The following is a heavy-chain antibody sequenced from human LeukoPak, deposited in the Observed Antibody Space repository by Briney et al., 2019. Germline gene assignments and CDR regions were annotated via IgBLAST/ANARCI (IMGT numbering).Heavy chain of an antibody. CDR1: GFTFSSYS. V-gene: IGHV3-48*04. J-gene: IGHJ6*02. Sequence: GGSLRLSCGVSGFTFSSYSMNWVRQAPGKGLEWVSYISSSSSTTHYADSVEGRFTISRDNAKNSLFLQMNSLRADDTAVYYCAREVVIFPDYYYYGMDVWGQGTTVTVSS. CDR3: AREVVIFPDYYYYGMDV. CDR2: ISSSSSTT. D-gene: IGHD2/OR15-2a*01.